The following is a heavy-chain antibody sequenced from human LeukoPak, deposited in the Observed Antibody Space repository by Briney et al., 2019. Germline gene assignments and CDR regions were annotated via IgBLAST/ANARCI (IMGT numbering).Heavy chain of an antibody. V-gene: IGHV1-46*03. CDR3: AREEVVVVPAATLNWFDP. D-gene: IGHD2-2*01. CDR1: GYTFTSYY. Sequence: ASVKVSCKASGYTFTSYYMHWVRQAPGQGLEWMGIINPSGGSTSYAQKFQGRVTMTRDTSTSTVYMELSSLRSEDTAVYYCAREEVVVVPAATLNWFDPWGQGTLVTVPS. CDR2: INPSGGST. J-gene: IGHJ5*02.